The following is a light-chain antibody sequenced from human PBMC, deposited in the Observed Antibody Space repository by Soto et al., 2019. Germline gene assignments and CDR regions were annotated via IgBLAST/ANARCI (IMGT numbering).Light chain of an antibody. CDR3: MCYAGGNNGV. CDR2: DVT. CDR1: SSDVGTHGY. J-gene: IGLJ3*02. V-gene: IGLV2-8*01. Sequence: QSVLTQPPSASGSPGQSVTISCTGTSSDVGTHGYVSWYQQHAGKAPKLMIYDVTKRPSGVPDRFSGSKSANTASLTVSGLQAEDEADYYCMCYAGGNNGVFGGGTKVTVL.